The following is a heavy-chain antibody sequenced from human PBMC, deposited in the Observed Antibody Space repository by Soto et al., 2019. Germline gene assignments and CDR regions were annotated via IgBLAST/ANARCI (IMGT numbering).Heavy chain of an antibody. J-gene: IGHJ5*02. D-gene: IGHD2-8*01. V-gene: IGHV5-51*01. CDR3: ARSDENVYIGGNWFDP. CDR1: GYSFTSYW. CDR2: IYPGDSDT. Sequence: PGESLKISCKGSGYSFTSYWIGWVRQMPGKGLEWMGIIYPGDSDTRYSPSFQGQVTISADKSISTAYLQWSSLKASDTAMYYCARSDENVYIGGNWFDPWGQGTLVTVSS.